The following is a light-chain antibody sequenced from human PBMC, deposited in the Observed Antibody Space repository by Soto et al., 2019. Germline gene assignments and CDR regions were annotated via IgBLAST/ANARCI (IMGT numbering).Light chain of an antibody. Sequence: EIVLTQSPGTLSLSPGERATLSCRASQSVISSYLGWYQQKPGQAPRLLIYGAFNRATGIPDRFSGSGSATDFTLTISRLEPEDFAVYYCQQYGSSSWTFGQGTKVEIK. CDR2: GAF. CDR3: QQYGSSSWT. J-gene: IGKJ1*01. V-gene: IGKV3-20*01. CDR1: QSVISSY.